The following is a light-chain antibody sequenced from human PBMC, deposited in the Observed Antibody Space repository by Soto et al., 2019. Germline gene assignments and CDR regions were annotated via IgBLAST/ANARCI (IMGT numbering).Light chain of an antibody. J-gene: IGKJ5*01. CDR3: QQRFNWPSIT. CDR2: DAS. Sequence: IMLTQSAATLSVSPGERATLSCRASQSVSSNLAWYQQKPGQAPRLLIYDASSRATGIPARFSGSGSGTDFTLTISSLEPEDFAVYHCQQRFNWPSITFGQGTRLEIK. V-gene: IGKV3-11*01. CDR1: QSVSSN.